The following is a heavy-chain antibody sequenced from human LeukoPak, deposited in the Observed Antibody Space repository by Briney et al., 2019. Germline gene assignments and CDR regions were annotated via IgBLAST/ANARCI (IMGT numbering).Heavy chain of an antibody. CDR2: ISGSGDSR. J-gene: IGHJ4*02. Sequence: GGSLRLSCAASGFTFSSYAMSWVRQAPGKGPEWVSAISGSGDSRYYADSVKGRFTPSRDNSKNTLYLQMNSLRAEGTAVYYCAKDLPGTTSFDYWGQGNLVTVSS. CDR3: AKDLPGTTSFDY. CDR1: GFTFSSYA. V-gene: IGHV3-23*01. D-gene: IGHD1-1*01.